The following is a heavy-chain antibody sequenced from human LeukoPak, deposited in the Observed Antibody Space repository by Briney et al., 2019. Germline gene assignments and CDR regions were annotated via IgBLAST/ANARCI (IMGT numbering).Heavy chain of an antibody. J-gene: IGHJ4*02. D-gene: IGHD1-26*01. Sequence: GGSLRLSCAASGFTFSDYYMSWLRQAPGKGLEWISYIGSSGSPIYYADSVKGRLTISRDNAKNSLYLQMNSLRAEDTAVYYCARVHSGSLYYFDFWGQGALVTVSS. CDR1: GFTFSDYY. V-gene: IGHV3-11*01. CDR3: ARVHSGSLYYFDF. CDR2: IGSSGSPI.